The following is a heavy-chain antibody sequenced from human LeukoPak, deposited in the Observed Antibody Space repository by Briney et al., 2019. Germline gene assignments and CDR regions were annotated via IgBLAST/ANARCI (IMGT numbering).Heavy chain of an antibody. J-gene: IGHJ4*02. CDR3: TTEGSSGSYFDY. V-gene: IGHV3-15*01. Sequence: PGGSLRLSCAASGFTFSNAWMSWVRQAPGKGLEWVGRIKSKTDGGTTDYAAPVKGRFTFSRDDSKNTLHLQMNSLKTEDTAVYYCTTEGSSGSYFDYWGQGTLVTVSS. D-gene: IGHD3-22*01. CDR1: GFTFSNAW. CDR2: IKSKTDGGTT.